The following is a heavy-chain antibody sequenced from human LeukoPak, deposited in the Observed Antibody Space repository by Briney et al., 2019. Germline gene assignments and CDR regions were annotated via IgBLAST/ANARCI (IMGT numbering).Heavy chain of an antibody. J-gene: IGHJ6*02. D-gene: IGHD3-10*01. V-gene: IGHV4-34*01. CDR3: ARGFATMVRGARGGYYYGMDV. CDR1: GGSFSGYY. Sequence: KPSETLSLTCAVYGGSFSGYYWSWIRQPPGKGLEWIGEINHSGSTNYNPSLKSRVTISVDTSKNQFSLKLSSVTAADTAVYYCARGFATMVRGARGGYYYGMDVWGQGTTGTVSS. CDR2: INHSGST.